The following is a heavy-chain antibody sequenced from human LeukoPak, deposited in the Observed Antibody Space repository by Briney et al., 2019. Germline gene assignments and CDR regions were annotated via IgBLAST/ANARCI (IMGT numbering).Heavy chain of an antibody. CDR2: IYYSGST. CDR1: GGSISSYY. J-gene: IGHJ4*02. D-gene: IGHD2-15*01. V-gene: IGHV4-59*01. CDR3: ARETASYCSGGSCHQSAFDY. Sequence: SETLSLTCTVSGGSISSYYWSWIRQPPGKGLEWIGYIYYSGSTNYNPSLKSRVTISVDTSKNQFSLKLSSVTAADTAVYYCARETASYCSGGSCHQSAFDYWGQGTLVTVSS.